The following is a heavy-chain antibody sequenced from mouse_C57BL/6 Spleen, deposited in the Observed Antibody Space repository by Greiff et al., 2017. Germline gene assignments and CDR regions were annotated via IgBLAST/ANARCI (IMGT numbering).Heavy chain of an antibody. Sequence: EVQRVESGPELVKPGASVKISCKASGYSFTGYFMNWVKQSHGKSLEWIGRINPYNGDTFYNQKFKGKATLTVDKSSSTAHIELLSLTSEDFAVYYCASVYYHSAMDYWGQGTSVTVSS. D-gene: IGHD2-4*01. J-gene: IGHJ4*01. CDR1: GYSFTGYF. CDR2: INPYNGDT. V-gene: IGHV1-37*01. CDR3: ASVYYHSAMDY.